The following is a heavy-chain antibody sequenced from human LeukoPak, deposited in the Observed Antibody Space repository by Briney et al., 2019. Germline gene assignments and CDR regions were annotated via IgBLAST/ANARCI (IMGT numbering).Heavy chain of an antibody. D-gene: IGHD2-15*01. CDR2: ISYDGSNK. CDR1: GFTFSSYG. CDR3: ARGRAPYCSGGSCYLQFDY. Sequence: GGSLRLSCAASGFTFSSYGMHWVRQAPGKGLEWVAVISYDGSNKYYADSVKGRFTISRDNSKNTLYLQMNSLRAEDTAVYYCARGRAPYCSGGSCYLQFDYWGQGTLVTVSS. J-gene: IGHJ4*02. V-gene: IGHV3-30*03.